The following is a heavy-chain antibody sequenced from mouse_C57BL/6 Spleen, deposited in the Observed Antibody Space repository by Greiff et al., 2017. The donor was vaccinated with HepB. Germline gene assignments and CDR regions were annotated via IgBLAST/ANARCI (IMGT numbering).Heavy chain of an antibody. J-gene: IGHJ1*03. V-gene: IGHV1-82*01. Sequence: VKLMESGPELVKPGASVKISCKASGYAFSSSWMNWVKQRPGKGLEWIGRIYPGDGDTNYNGKFKGKATLTADKSSSTAYMQLSSLTSEDSAVYFCARSEGVEYFDVWGTGTTVTVSS. D-gene: IGHD1-1*01. CDR1: GYAFSSSW. CDR2: IYPGDGDT. CDR3: ARSEGVEYFDV.